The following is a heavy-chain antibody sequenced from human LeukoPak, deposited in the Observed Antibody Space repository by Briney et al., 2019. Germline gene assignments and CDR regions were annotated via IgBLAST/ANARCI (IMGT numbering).Heavy chain of an antibody. D-gene: IGHD3-16*01. V-gene: IGHV4-59*01. CDR3: ARTWGFFDY. CDR2: IYYSGST. Sequence: SETLSLTCTVSGDSINSYYWSCIRQPPGKGLEWIGYIYYSGSTDYNPSLKSRVTISVDTPKNQFSLKLSPVTAADTAVYYCARTWGFFDYWGQGTLVTVSS. CDR1: GDSINSYY. J-gene: IGHJ4*02.